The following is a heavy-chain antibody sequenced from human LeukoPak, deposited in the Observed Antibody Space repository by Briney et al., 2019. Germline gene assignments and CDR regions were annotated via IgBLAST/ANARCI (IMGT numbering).Heavy chain of an antibody. D-gene: IGHD6-13*01. V-gene: IGHV1-3*01. J-gene: IGHJ4*02. CDR1: GYTFTSYA. CDR2: INAGNGNT. Sequence: ASVKVSCKASGYTFTSYAMHWVRQAPGQRLKWMGWINAGNGNTKYSQKFQGRVTITRDTSASTAYMELSSLRSEDTAVYYCARDISSSYFDYWGQGTLVTVSS. CDR3: ARDISSSYFDY.